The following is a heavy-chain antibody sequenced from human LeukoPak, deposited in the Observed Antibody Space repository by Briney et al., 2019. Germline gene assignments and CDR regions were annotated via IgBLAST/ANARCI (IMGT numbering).Heavy chain of an antibody. CDR1: GFTFDDYG. V-gene: IGHV3-20*04. J-gene: IGHJ3*02. Sequence: RAGGSLRLSCAASGFTFDDYGMSWVRQAPGKGLEWVSHINWNGGSTLYADSVKGRFTISRDTAKNSLYLQMNSLRAEDTAVYYCARDGPGWTDAFDIWGQGTMVTVSS. CDR2: INWNGGST. CDR3: ARDGPGWTDAFDI. D-gene: IGHD2-15*01.